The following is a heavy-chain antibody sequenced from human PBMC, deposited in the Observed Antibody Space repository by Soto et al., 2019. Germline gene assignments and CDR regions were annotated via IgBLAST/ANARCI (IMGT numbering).Heavy chain of an antibody. Sequence: ASVKVSCKASGDTFTTYDINWVRQATGHGLEWMGWINPNSGNIGYAQRFQGRATMTRDTAIRTAYMEVSSLRSDGTAVYYCARGRASGSYYLLDYWGQGTLVTVSS. J-gene: IGHJ4*02. V-gene: IGHV1-8*01. CDR1: GDTFTTYD. CDR3: ARGRASGSYYLLDY. CDR2: INPNSGNI. D-gene: IGHD3-10*01.